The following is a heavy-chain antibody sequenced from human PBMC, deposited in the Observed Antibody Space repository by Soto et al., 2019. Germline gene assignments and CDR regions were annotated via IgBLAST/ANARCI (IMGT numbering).Heavy chain of an antibody. CDR3: AKWSYLDY. J-gene: IGHJ4*02. CDR2: ISGSDGKT. Sequence: DVRLAESGGGLVQPGGSLRLSCTTSGFSFASFAMTWVRQAPGKGLEWVASISGSDGKTYYPDSVKGRFSISRDTSRNTLYLQMNSLRADDTAIYYCAKWSYLDYWGQGTRVTVSS. D-gene: IGHD3-3*01. V-gene: IGHV3-23*04. CDR1: GFSFASFA.